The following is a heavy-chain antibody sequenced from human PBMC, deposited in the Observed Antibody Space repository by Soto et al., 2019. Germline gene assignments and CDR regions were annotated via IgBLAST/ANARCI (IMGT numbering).Heavy chain of an antibody. J-gene: IGHJ4*02. V-gene: IGHV1-46*01. CDR1: GYTYTKIH. Sequence: QVQLIQFGADVKKPGAPVKVSCRPSGYTYTKIHIHCVRQAPGQGLEWKGKIDPSGGVTRDAQRFKRRITMKSDTSTSSVYMELRGLTTEDTEAYYCVSDVIRHDNYETIGNYFDHWGPGTLVTVS. CDR3: VSDVIRHDNYETIGNYFDH. D-gene: IGHD3-16*01. CDR2: IDPSGGVT.